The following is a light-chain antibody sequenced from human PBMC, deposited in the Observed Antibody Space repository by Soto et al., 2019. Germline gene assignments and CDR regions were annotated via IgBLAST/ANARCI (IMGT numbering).Light chain of an antibody. Sequence: EIVLTQSPGTLSLSPGERATLSCRASQSVSSYLAWYQQKPGQAPRLLIYNASNRATGTPARFSGGGSGTDFTLTISRLEPEDFAVYYCQQFSSYPLTFGGGTKVDI. CDR2: NAS. CDR1: QSVSSY. CDR3: QQFSSYPLT. V-gene: IGKV3-11*01. J-gene: IGKJ4*01.